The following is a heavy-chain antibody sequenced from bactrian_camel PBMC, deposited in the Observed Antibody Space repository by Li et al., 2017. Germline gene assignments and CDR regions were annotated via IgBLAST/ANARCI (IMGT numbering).Heavy chain of an antibody. CDR1: ESSDDSGC. Sequence: HVQLVESGGGSVQTGGSMKLTCRISESSDDSGCMGWFRQAPGKEREGVATIYSDGDSAVYADSVKGRFTISQDSAKNAVYLQMNSLKSDDTAMYYCAGRWTGGHCSTEASEKEKFYYWGQGTQVTVS. CDR3: AGRWTGGHCSTEASEKEKFYY. CDR2: IYSDGDSA. J-gene: IGHJ4*01. D-gene: IGHD3*01. V-gene: IGHV3S1*01.